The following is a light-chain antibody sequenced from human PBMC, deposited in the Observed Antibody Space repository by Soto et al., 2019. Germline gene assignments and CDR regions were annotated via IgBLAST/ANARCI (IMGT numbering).Light chain of an antibody. V-gene: IGKV1-5*03. CDR2: KAS. J-gene: IGKJ2*01. CDR1: QRISIW. CDR3: EHYDGYSNY. Sequence: DIQMTQSPSTLSASVGDSVKITCRASQRISIWLAWYQQKPGTAPKLLIYKASTLESGVASRFSDSESGTEFTLTISSQQPDDFATYYCEHYDGYSNYFGQGTKVEIK.